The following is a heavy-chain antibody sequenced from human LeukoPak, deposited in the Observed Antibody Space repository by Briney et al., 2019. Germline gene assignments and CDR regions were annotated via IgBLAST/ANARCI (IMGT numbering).Heavy chain of an antibody. CDR3: ARGDYGGNPAYGMDV. CDR1: GATVSSYF. D-gene: IGHD4-23*01. CDR2: ITPILGIA. V-gene: IGHV1-69*02. Sequence: GASVRVSCKASGATVSSYFISWVRQAPGQGLEWMGRITPILGIANYAQKFQGRVTITADKSTSTAYMELSSLRSEDTAVYYCARGDYGGNPAYGMDVWGQGTTVTVSS. J-gene: IGHJ6*02.